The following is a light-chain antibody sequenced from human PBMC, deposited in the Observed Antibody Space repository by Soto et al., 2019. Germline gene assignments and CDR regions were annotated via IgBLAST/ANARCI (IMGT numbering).Light chain of an antibody. CDR2: DTS. Sequence: EIVLTQSPGTLSLSPVERATLSCMASQSLTNSFIAWYQQKPGQAPRLLIYDTSSRATGIPDRFSGSGSGTDFTLTISRLEPEDFAVFFCQQYGTSEIIFGQGTRLENK. J-gene: IGKJ5*01. CDR3: QQYGTSEII. CDR1: QSLTNSF. V-gene: IGKV3-20*01.